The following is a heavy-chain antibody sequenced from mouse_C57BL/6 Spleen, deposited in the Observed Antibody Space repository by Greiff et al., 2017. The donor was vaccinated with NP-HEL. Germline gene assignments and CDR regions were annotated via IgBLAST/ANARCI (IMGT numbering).Heavy chain of an antibody. J-gene: IGHJ2*01. CDR3: ARGGGSSYDYFDY. CDR1: GFTFSDYG. V-gene: IGHV5-17*01. CDR2: ISSGSSTI. D-gene: IGHD1-1*01. Sequence: EVKLVESGGGLVKPGGSLKLSCAASGFTFSDYGMHWVRQAPEKGLEWVAYISSGSSTIYYADTVKGRFTISRDNAKNTLFLQMTSLRSEDTAMYYCARGGGSSYDYFDYWGQGTTLTVSS.